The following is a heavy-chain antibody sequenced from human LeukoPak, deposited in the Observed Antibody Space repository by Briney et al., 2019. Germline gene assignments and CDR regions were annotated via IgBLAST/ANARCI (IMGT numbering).Heavy chain of an antibody. CDR2: INHSGST. D-gene: IGHD2-2*02. CDR3: ARSRYLYYFDY. J-gene: IGHJ4*02. V-gene: IGHV4-34*01. CDR1: GGSFSGYY. Sequence: PSETLSLTCAVYGGSFSGYYWSWIRQPPGKGLEWIGEINHSGSTNYNPSLKSRVTISVDTSKNQFSLKLSSVTAADTAVYYCARSRYLYYFDYWGQGTLVTVSS.